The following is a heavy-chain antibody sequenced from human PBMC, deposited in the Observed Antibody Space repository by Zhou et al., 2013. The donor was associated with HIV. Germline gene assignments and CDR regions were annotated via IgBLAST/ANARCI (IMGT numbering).Heavy chain of an antibody. CDR1: GYTFTSYG. Sequence: QVQLVQSGAEVKKPGASVKVSYKASGYTFTSYGISWVRQAPGQGLEWMGWINTYNGNTNYAQKLQGRVTMTTDTSTSTAYMELRSLRSDDTAVYYCARIPTLLHYGDPPNWFDPWGQGTLVTVSS. J-gene: IGHJ5*02. V-gene: IGHV1-18*01. CDR2: INTYNGNT. D-gene: IGHD4-17*01. CDR3: ARIPTLLHYGDPPNWFDP.